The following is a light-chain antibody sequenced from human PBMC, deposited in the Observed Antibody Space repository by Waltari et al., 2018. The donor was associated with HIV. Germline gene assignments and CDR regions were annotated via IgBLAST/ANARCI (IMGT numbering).Light chain of an antibody. Sequence: EIVMTQSPATLSVSPGERAALSCRASQRVSSNLAWYQQKPGQAPRLLIYGASIRATGIPARFSGSGSGTEFTLTISSLQSEDFALYYCHQYNDWPPRVTFGGGTRVEVK. J-gene: IGKJ4*01. CDR3: HQYNDWPPRVT. CDR2: GAS. V-gene: IGKV3-15*01. CDR1: QRVSSN.